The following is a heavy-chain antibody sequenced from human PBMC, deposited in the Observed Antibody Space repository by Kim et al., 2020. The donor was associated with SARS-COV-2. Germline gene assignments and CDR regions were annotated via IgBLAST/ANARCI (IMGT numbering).Heavy chain of an antibody. V-gene: IGHV4-61*01. CDR1: GGSVSSGSYY. J-gene: IGHJ6*02. CDR2: IYYSGST. CDR3: ARDGVATTRYYYYYGMDV. D-gene: IGHD5-12*01. Sequence: SETLSLTCTVSGGSVSSGSYYWSWIRQPPGMGLEWIGYIYYSGSTNDNPSLKSRVTISVDTSKNQFSLKLSSVTAADTAVYYCARDGVATTRYYYYYGMDVWGQGTTVTVSS.